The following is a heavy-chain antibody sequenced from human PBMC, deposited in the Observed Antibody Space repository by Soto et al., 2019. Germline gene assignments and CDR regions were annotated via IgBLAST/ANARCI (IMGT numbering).Heavy chain of an antibody. D-gene: IGHD6-13*01. V-gene: IGHV3-72*01. CDR3: ARDLIAAAGRQYYYYYYGMDV. CDR2: TRNKANSYTT. Sequence: GGSLRLSCAASGFTFSDHYMDWVRQAPGKGLEWVGRTRNKANSYTTEYAASVKGRFTISRDDSKNSLYLQMNSLRAEDTAVYYCARDLIAAAGRQYYYYYYGMDVWGQGTTVTASS. CDR1: GFTFSDHY. J-gene: IGHJ6*02.